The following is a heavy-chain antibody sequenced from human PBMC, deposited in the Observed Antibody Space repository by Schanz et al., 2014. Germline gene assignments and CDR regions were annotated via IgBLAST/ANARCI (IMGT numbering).Heavy chain of an antibody. Sequence: VQLVESGGGVVQPGRSLRLSCAASGFIFSSYKMNWVRQAPGKGLEWVSSISSSGSYIHYADSVKGRFTISRDNAKNTLFLQMNRLRAEDTAVYYCARDGDRFYHNYYMDVWGKGTTVTVSS. CDR1: GFIFSSYK. J-gene: IGHJ6*03. V-gene: IGHV3-21*01. CDR3: ARDGDRFYHNYYMDV. D-gene: IGHD4-17*01. CDR2: ISSSGSYI.